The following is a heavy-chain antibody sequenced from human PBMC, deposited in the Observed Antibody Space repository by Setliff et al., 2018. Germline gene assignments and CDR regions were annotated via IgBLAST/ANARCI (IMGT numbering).Heavy chain of an antibody. D-gene: IGHD3-10*01. CDR2: APISGAT. J-gene: IGHJ4*02. CDR3: TRGARDFDT. Sequence: SLRLSCAASGFTFNTYTMGWIRQAPGKGLEWVSTAPISGATFYTDSVKGRFTISRDSSKNTVYLQLNSLRREDTAIYFCTRGARDFDTCGRGTLVTVSS. CDR1: GFTFNTYT. V-gene: IGHV3-23*01.